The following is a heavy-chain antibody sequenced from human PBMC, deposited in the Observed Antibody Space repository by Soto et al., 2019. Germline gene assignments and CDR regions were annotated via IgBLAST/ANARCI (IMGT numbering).Heavy chain of an antibody. CDR1: GLSLSTSGEA. J-gene: IGHJ5*02. CDR3: AHYVSTSPAGWFDP. CDR2: IYWDDDK. Sequence: QITLKESGPTLVKPTQTLTLTCTFSGLSLSTSGEAVGWIRQPPGKALEWLALIYWDDDKRYHPTLKTRLTTTKDTSKNQVVLTLTNMDPVDTATYYCAHYVSTSPAGWFDPWGQGILVTVSS. D-gene: IGHD3-10*02. V-gene: IGHV2-5*02.